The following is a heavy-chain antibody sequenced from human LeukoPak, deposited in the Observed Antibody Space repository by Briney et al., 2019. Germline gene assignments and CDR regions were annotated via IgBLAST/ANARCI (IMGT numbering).Heavy chain of an antibody. CDR3: ARHLSARDYDILTGPDY. D-gene: IGHD3-9*01. V-gene: IGHV4-39*01. CDR1: GGSISSSSYY. J-gene: IGHJ4*02. Sequence: SETLSLTCTVSGGSISSSSYYWGWIRQPPGKGLEWIGGIYYSGSTYYNPSLKSRVTISVDTSKNQFSLKLSSVTAADTAVYYCARHLSARDYDILTGPDYWGQGTLVTVSS. CDR2: IYYSGST.